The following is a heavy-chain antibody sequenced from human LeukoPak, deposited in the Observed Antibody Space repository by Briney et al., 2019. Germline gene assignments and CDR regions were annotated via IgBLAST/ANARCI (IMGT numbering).Heavy chain of an antibody. V-gene: IGHV3-23*01. J-gene: IGHJ4*02. CDR2: ISGSGGDT. D-gene: IGHD6-19*01. Sequence: PGGSLRLSCAVSEFTLSSYSMSWVRQAPGKGLEWISAISGSGGDTYYADSVKGRFTISRANAKNSLYLQMNSLRDEDTAVYYCASAGSGLYWGQGTLVTVSS. CDR3: ASAGSGLY. CDR1: EFTLSSYS.